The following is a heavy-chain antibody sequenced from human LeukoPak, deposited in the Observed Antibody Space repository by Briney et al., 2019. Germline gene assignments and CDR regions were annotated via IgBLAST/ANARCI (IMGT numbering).Heavy chain of an antibody. D-gene: IGHD6-19*01. CDR3: ATVKQWLVK. CDR1: GGSFSGYY. J-gene: IGHJ4*02. Sequence: SETLSLTCAVYGGSFSGYYWSWIRQPPGKGLEWIGEINHSGSTNYNPSLKSRVTISVDTSKNQFSLKLSSVTAADTAVYYCATVKQWLVKWGQGTLVTVSS. CDR2: INHSGST. V-gene: IGHV4-34*01.